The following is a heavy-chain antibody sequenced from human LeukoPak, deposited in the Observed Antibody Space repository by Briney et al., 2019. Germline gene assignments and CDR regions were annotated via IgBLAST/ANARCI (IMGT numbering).Heavy chain of an antibody. CDR1: GFXFSSYW. CDR3: AKGPDTSGPWYFDY. D-gene: IGHD3-22*01. CDR2: INTDGSST. V-gene: IGHV3-74*01. Sequence: GGSLRLSCAASGFXFSSYWIHWVRQAPGKGRVWVSRINTDGSSTSYADSVKGRFTISRDNSKNTLYLQMNSLKAEDTAVYYCAKGPDTSGPWYFDYWGQGTLVTVSS. J-gene: IGHJ4*02.